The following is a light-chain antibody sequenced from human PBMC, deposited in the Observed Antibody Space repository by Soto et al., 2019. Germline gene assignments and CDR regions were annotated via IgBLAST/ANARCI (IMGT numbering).Light chain of an antibody. CDR1: QSVSSNY. J-gene: IGKJ1*01. CDR3: QQYGISPRT. Sequence: EIVLTQSPGTLSLSPGERASLSCRTSQSVSSNYLAWYQQKPGQAPRLFIYGASSRATGIPDRFSGSGSGTDFTLTISRLEPEDFAVYYCQQYGISPRTFGQGTKVDI. CDR2: GAS. V-gene: IGKV3-20*01.